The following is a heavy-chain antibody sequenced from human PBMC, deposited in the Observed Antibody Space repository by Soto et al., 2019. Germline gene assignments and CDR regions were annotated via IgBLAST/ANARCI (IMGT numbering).Heavy chain of an antibody. CDR3: GSTCTGG. D-gene: IGHD2-2*01. CDR1: GLSLRDHA. J-gene: IGHJ4*02. CDR2: ISGSEDRT. V-gene: IGHV3-23*01. Sequence: LQSGGGVAQPGVSLRLSCAASGLSLRDHALSWVRQAAGGGLEWVSGISGSEDRTNYADFVRGRFIISKDRAKNTLCLDMSGLRVDDTAVYFCGSTCTGGWGQGTVVTVSS.